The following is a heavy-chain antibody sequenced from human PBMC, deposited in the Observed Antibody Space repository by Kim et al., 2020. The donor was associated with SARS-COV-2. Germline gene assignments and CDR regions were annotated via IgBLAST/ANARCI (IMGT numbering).Heavy chain of an antibody. J-gene: IGHJ4*02. Sequence: GGSLRLSCAASGFTFSSYAMHWVRQAPGKGLEWVAVISNNDSDENYVYAANGQGSITIASANSTMTLYLNMISLKDEATDVYDCVNDNEDEFDYWGQGTL. CDR2: ISNNDSDE. D-gene: IGHD3-16*01. CDR3: VNDNEDEFDY. V-gene: IGHV3-30*04. CDR1: GFTFSSYA.